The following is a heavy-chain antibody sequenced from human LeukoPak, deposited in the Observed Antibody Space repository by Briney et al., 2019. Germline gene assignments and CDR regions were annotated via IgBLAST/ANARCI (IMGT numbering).Heavy chain of an antibody. J-gene: IGHJ4*02. Sequence: QPGGSLRLSCTASGFTFSSYWMHWVRQAPGKGLVWVSRINSDGGSTSYADSVKGRFTISRDNAKNTLYLQMNSLRAEDTAVYYCARRIQGMPPYYFDYWGQGTLVTVSS. CDR3: ARRIQGMPPYYFDY. D-gene: IGHD2-15*01. V-gene: IGHV3-74*01. CDR1: GFTFSSYW. CDR2: INSDGGST.